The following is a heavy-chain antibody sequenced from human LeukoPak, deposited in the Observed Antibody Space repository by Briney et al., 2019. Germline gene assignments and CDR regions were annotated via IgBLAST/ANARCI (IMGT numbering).Heavy chain of an antibody. Sequence: TGGSLRLSCVASGFTFSSYAMSWVRQAPGKGLEWVSAISGSGGSTYYADYVKGRFTISRDNSKNTLYLQMNSLRAEDTAVYYCANFDFWSGFRPRDYWGQGTLVTVSS. V-gene: IGHV3-23*01. D-gene: IGHD3-3*01. CDR2: ISGSGGST. CDR3: ANFDFWSGFRPRDY. J-gene: IGHJ4*02. CDR1: GFTFSSYA.